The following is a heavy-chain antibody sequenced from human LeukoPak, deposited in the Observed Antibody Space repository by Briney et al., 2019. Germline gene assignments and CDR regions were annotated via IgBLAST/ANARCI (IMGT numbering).Heavy chain of an antibody. CDR2: IYYSGST. D-gene: IGHD6-19*01. J-gene: IGHJ5*02. CDR1: GGSISSYY. CDR3: ARGSSGWWTWFDP. Sequence: KPSETLSLTCTVSGGSISSYYWSWIRQPPGKGLEWIGYIYYSGSTNYNPSLKSRVTISVDTSKNQSSLKLSSVTAADTAVYYCARGSSGWWTWFDPWGQGTLVTVSS. V-gene: IGHV4-59*01.